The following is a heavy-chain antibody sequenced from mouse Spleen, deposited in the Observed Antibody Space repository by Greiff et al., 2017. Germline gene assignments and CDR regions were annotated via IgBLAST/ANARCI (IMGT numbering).Heavy chain of an antibody. Sequence: SGAELVKPGASVKLSCKASGYTFTSYWMHWVKQRPGQGLEWIGMIHPNSGSTNYNEKFKSKATLTVDKSSSTAYMQLSSLTSEDSAVYYCARGGYYAMDYWGQGTSVTVSS. CDR1: GYTFTSYW. V-gene: IGHV1-64*01. CDR3: ARGGYYAMDY. J-gene: IGHJ4*01. CDR2: IHPNSGST.